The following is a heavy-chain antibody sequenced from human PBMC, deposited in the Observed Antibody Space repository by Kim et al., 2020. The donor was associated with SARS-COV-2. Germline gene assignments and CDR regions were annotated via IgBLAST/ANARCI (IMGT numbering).Heavy chain of an antibody. D-gene: IGHD2-21*02. CDR1: GFTFSNYG. Sequence: GGSLRLSCAVSGFTFSNYGMHWVRQAPGKGLERVATMSYDESKKYYADSVKGRLTISRDNSKNTMYLQMNSLRDEDTAVYYCLKDPGKARATVGMDVWGQGTTVTVSS. V-gene: IGHV3-30*18. J-gene: IGHJ6*02. CDR3: LKDPGKARATVGMDV. CDR2: MSYDESKK.